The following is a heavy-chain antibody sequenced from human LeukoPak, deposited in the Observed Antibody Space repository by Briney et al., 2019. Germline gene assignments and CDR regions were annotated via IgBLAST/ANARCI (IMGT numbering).Heavy chain of an antibody. V-gene: IGHV3-30-3*01. CDR3: ARDNVAGYYYYYGMDV. CDR2: ISYDGSNK. J-gene: IGHJ6*04. CDR1: GFTFSSYA. D-gene: IGHD6-19*01. Sequence: GGSLRLSCAASGFTFSSYAMHWVRQAPGKGLEWVAVISYDGSNKYYADSVKGRFTISRDNSKNTLYLQMNSLRAEDTAVYYCARDNVAGYYYYYGMDVWGKGTTVTVSS.